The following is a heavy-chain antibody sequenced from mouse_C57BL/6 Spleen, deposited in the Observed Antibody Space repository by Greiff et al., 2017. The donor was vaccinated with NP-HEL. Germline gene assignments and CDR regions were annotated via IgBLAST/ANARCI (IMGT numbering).Heavy chain of an antibody. V-gene: IGHV1-82*01. J-gene: IGHJ4*01. CDR1: GYAFSSSW. CDR3: ARGDSSVNYAMDY. CDR2: IYPGDGDT. D-gene: IGHD3-2*02. Sequence: VKLQQSGPELVKPGASVKISCKASGYAFSSSWMNWVKQRPGKGLEWIGRIYPGDGDTNYNGKFKGKATLTADKSSSTAYMQLSSLTSEDSAVYFCARGDSSVNYAMDYWGQGTSVTVSS.